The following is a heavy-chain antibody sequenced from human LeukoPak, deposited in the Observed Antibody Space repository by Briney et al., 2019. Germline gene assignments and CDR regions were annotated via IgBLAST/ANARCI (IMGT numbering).Heavy chain of an antibody. D-gene: IGHD2-15*01. Sequence: PSETLCLTCTVSGGSISSSSYYWGWIRQPPGKGLEWIGSIYYSGSTYYNPSLKSRVTISVDTSKNQFSLKLSSVTAADTAVYYCARHHVVVVAAPFDYWGQGTLVTVSS. V-gene: IGHV4-39*01. CDR3: ARHHVVVVAAPFDY. CDR1: GGSISSSSYY. CDR2: IYYSGST. J-gene: IGHJ4*02.